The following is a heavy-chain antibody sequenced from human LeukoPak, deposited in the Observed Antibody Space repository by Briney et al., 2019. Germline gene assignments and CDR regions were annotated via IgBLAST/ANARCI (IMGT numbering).Heavy chain of an antibody. D-gene: IGHD3-3*01. CDR3: ARPARSYDFWSGYDY. Sequence: ASVKVSCKASGYTFTGYYMHWVRQAPGQGLEWMGWINPNSGGTNYAQKFQGRVTMTRDTSISTAYMELRSLRSDDTAVYYCARPARSYDFWSGYDYWGQGTLVTVSS. CDR2: INPNSGGT. J-gene: IGHJ4*02. V-gene: IGHV1-2*02. CDR1: GYTFTGYY.